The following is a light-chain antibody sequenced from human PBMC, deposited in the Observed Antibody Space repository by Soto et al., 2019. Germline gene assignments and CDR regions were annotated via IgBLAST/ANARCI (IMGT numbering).Light chain of an antibody. CDR1: QIVSSNY. J-gene: IGKJ1*01. Sequence: EIVLTQSPGTLSLSPGERATLSCRASQIVSSNYLAWYQQKPGQAPRLLISNASRRATGIPDRFSGSGSGTDFTLTISRLEPEDFAVYYCQQYGSSPGTFGQGTKVDIK. CDR2: NAS. V-gene: IGKV3-20*01. CDR3: QQYGSSPGT.